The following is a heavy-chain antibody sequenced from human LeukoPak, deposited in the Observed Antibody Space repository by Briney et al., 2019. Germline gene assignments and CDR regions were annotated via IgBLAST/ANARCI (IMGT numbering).Heavy chain of an antibody. V-gene: IGHV3-23*01. CDR2: ITISGGTT. D-gene: IGHD3-10*01. CDR1: GFTFSSYA. Sequence: GGSLRLSCAASGFTFSSYAMGWVRQTPGKGLEWVSDITISGGTTHFYSDSAKGRFTISRDNSKNTVNLQMNSLRGDDTAVNYCARDELWFGELGPSSGMDVWGQGTTVTVSS. J-gene: IGHJ6*02. CDR3: ARDELWFGELGPSSGMDV.